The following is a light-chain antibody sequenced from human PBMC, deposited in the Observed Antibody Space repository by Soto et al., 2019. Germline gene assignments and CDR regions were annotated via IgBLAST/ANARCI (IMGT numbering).Light chain of an antibody. J-gene: IGKJ2*01. CDR3: HQYGRSPKT. V-gene: IGKV3-20*01. CDR2: AAS. CDR1: QSVSSSY. Sequence: EVVLTQSPGTLSLSPGERATLSCRASQSVSSSYLGWYQRKPGQAPRLLIFAASSRATGIPDRFSGSGSGTDFTLTISRLEPDVAVYYCHQYGRSPKTFGRGTKLEIK.